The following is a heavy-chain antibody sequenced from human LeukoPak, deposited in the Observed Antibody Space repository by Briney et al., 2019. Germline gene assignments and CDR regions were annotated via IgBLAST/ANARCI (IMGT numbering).Heavy chain of an antibody. CDR2: SDWGGSTT. Sequence: GGSLRLSCAASGFTFTNYEMNWVRQAPGKGLEWVSYSDWGGSTTYYADSVKGRFTISRDNAKNSLYLQMNSLRAEDTAVYYCSRVPRYYYYMDVWGKGTTVTVSS. CDR1: GFTFTNYE. J-gene: IGHJ6*03. V-gene: IGHV3-48*03. CDR3: SRVPRYYYYMDV.